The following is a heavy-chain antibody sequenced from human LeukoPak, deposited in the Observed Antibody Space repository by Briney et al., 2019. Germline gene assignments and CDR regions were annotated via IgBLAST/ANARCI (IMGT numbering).Heavy chain of an antibody. D-gene: IGHD6-13*01. Sequence: PGGSLRLSCAASGFTFSNYAMSWVRQAPGKGLEWVSVISGSGGSTYYADSVKGRFTISRDNSKKNTLYLQMNSLRVEDTAVYYCAKNPAYSSSWPRWVWFDPWGQGTLVTVSS. V-gene: IGHV3-23*01. CDR3: AKNPAYSSSWPRWVWFDP. J-gene: IGHJ5*02. CDR1: GFTFSNYA. CDR2: ISGSGGST.